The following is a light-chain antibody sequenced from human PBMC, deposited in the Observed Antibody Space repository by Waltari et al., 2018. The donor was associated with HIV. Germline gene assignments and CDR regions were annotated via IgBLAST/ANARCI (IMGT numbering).Light chain of an antibody. V-gene: IGKV2-28*01. J-gene: IGKJ4*01. CDR3: MQGLEVPLT. Sequence: DIVMTQSPLSLAVTPDEPASISCRSSQSLRKSNGNIYLDWYLQKPGQSPQFLIYLGSNRASGVPDRFSGSGSATDFTLKISRVEPEDVGIYYCMQGLEVPLTFGGGTRVEI. CDR2: LGS. CDR1: QSLRKSNGNIY.